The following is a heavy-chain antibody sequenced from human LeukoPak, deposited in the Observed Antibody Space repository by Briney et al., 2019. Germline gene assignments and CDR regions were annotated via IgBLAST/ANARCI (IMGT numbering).Heavy chain of an antibody. Sequence: KTSETLSLTCTVSGGSISSGDYYWNWIRQPPGKGLEWIGYIYYSGSTYYNPSLKSRVTISVHTSKTQFSLKLSSVTAADTAVNYCARGTTLIRGGDYWGQGTLVTVSS. J-gene: IGHJ4*02. CDR2: IYYSGST. CDR3: ARGTTLIRGGDY. CDR1: GGSISSGDYY. D-gene: IGHD3-10*01. V-gene: IGHV4-30-4*08.